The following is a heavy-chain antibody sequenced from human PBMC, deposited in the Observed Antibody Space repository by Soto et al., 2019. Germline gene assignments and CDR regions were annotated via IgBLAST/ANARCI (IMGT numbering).Heavy chain of an antibody. Sequence: EVQLLESGGGLVQPGGSLRLSCVASGFPFSSYAMNWVRQAPGKGLEWVSFSGSGGSTYYSDSVKGRFTISRDTSKNTLHLQMNSLRADDTAVYYCAKGAGTFDIWGQGTMVTVSS. J-gene: IGHJ3*02. CDR2: FSGSGGST. CDR3: AKGAGTFDI. CDR1: GFPFSSYA. V-gene: IGHV3-23*01.